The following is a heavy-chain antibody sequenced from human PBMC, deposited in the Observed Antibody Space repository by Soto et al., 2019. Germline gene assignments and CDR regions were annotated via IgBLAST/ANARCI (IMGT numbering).Heavy chain of an antibody. CDR2: INPNSGGT. J-gene: IGHJ6*03. Sequence: ASVKVSCKASGYTFTGYYMHWVRQAPGQGLEWMGWINPNSGGTNYAQKFQGWVTMTRDTSISTAYMELNSLRAEDTAVYFCAKGTTIFGVITIYYYYYYMDVWGKGTTVTVSS. V-gene: IGHV1-2*04. D-gene: IGHD3-3*01. CDR1: GYTFTGYY. CDR3: AKGTTIFGVITIYYYYYYMDV.